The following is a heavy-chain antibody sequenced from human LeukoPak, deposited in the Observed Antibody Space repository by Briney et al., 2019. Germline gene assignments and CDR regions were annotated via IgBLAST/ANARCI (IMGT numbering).Heavy chain of an antibody. CDR2: INHSGST. D-gene: IGHD2-2*01. CDR1: DGSFSGYY. V-gene: IGHV4-34*01. CDR3: ARGRTGVVVVPAARYYMDV. Sequence: SETLSLTCAVYDGSFSGYYWSWIRQPPGKGLEWIGEINHSGSTNYNPSLKSRVTISVDTSKNQFSLKLSSVTAADTAVYYCARGRTGVVVVPAARYYMDVWGKGTTVTVSS. J-gene: IGHJ6*03.